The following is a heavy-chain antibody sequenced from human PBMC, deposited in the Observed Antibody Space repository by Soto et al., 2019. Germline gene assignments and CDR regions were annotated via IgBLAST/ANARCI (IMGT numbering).Heavy chain of an antibody. J-gene: IGHJ4*02. CDR2: ISGDGNDK. CDR3: VQGASTAHQPLDS. V-gene: IGHV3-30*03. CDR1: GFTFSSYW. Sequence: GGSLRLSCAASGFTFSSYWMSWVRRAPGKGLEWVATISGDGNDKYYPDSMKGRFTISRDNFNNTLYLQLNSLRPEDTAVYHCVQGASTAHQPLDSWGQGVLVTVSS. D-gene: IGHD1-26*01.